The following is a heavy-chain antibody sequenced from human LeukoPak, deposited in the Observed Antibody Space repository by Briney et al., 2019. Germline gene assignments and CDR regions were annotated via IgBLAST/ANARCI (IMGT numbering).Heavy chain of an antibody. CDR2: IYYSGST. CDR3: ARGWTAARTITYDY. D-gene: IGHD3/OR15-3a*01. Sequence: SETLSLTCTVSGGSISSGGYYWSWIRQHPGKGLEWIGYIYYSGSTYYNPSLKTRLIMSLDTSKNQFSLKVTSVTAADTAVYYCARGWTAARTITYDYWGQGTLVTVSS. CDR1: GGSISSGGYY. J-gene: IGHJ4*02. V-gene: IGHV4-31*03.